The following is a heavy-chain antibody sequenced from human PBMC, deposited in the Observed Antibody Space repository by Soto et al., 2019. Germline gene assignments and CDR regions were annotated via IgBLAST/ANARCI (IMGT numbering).Heavy chain of an antibody. V-gene: IGHV3-49*04. CDR1: GFTFGDYA. CDR2: IRSKAYGGTT. J-gene: IGHJ4*02. CDR3: TREGQWRARGGY. Sequence: PGGSLRLSCTASGFTFGDYAMSWVRQAPGKGLEWVGFIRSKAYGGTTEYAASVKGRFTISRDDSKSIAYLQMNSLKTEDTAVYYCTREGQWRARGGYWGQGTLVTVSS. D-gene: IGHD6-19*01.